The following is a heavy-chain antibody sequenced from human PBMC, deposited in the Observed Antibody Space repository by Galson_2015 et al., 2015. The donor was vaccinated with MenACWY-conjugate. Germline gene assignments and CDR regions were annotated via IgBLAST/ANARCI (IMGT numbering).Heavy chain of an antibody. CDR3: AREIVVAPAASWGDYYYGMDV. CDR2: INAGNGNT. J-gene: IGHJ6*02. D-gene: IGHD2-2*01. Sequence: SVKASCKASGYTFTNYAMHWVRQAPGQRLEWMGWINAGNGNTKYSQKFQGRVTITSDTSASTACMELSSLRSEDTAVYYCAREIVVAPAASWGDYYYGMDVWGQGTTVTVSS. V-gene: IGHV1-3*01. CDR1: GYTFTNYA.